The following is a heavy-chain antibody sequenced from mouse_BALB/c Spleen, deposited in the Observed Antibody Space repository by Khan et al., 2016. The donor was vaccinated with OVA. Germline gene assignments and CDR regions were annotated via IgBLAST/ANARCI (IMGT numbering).Heavy chain of an antibody. J-gene: IGHJ3*01. CDR1: GYTFTSYT. CDR2: INPSNGYT. D-gene: IGHD2-14*01. V-gene: IGHV1-4*01. CDR3: VRDGDYYRNDGWFAY. Sequence: VQLQQSGAELARPGASVKMSCKASGYTFTSYTIHWIKMRPGQGLEWIGYINPSNGYTNYNQKFKDKATLTADKSSTTAYMPLSSLTSDDSAVYNCVRDGDYYRNDGWFAYWGQGTLVTVSA.